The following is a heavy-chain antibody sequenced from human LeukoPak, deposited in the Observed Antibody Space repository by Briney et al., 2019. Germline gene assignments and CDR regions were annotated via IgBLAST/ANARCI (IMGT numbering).Heavy chain of an antibody. Sequence: ASVKVSCKASGYTFTSYYMHWVRQAPGQGLEWMGIINPSGGNTSYAQKFQGRVTVTRDTSISTAYMELSRLRSDDTAVYYCARVQVRNGPAQLGYWGQGTLVTVSS. CDR3: ARVQVRNGPAQLGY. CDR2: INPSGGNT. J-gene: IGHJ4*02. CDR1: GYTFTSYY. V-gene: IGHV1-46*01. D-gene: IGHD1-1*01.